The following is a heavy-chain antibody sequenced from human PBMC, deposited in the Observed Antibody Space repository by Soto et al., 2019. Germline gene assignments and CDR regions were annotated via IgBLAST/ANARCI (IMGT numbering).Heavy chain of an antibody. D-gene: IGHD2-2*01. Sequence: AAGGTSGNHGGRWISQDPGKGLEWVAVIWYDGSNKYYADSVKGRFTISRDNSKNTLYLQMNSLRAEDTAVYYCARDFGQIVTPSRSPSTYLDYCGQATLVTVSS. J-gene: IGHJ4*02. V-gene: IGHV3-33*01. CDR2: IWYDGSNK. CDR1: GGTSGNHG. CDR3: ARDFGQIVTPSRSPSTYLDY.